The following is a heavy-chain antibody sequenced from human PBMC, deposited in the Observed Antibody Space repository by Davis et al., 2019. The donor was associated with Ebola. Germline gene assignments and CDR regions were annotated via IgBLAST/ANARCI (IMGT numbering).Heavy chain of an antibody. J-gene: IGHJ4*02. D-gene: IGHD3-10*01. CDR1: GYTFTSYY. CDR2: INPSGGST. Sequence: ASVKVSCKASGYTFTSYYMHWVRQAPGQGLEWMGIINPSGGSTSYAQKFQGRVTMTEDTSTDTAYMELSSLRSEDTAVYYCATGGTMVQGVIRRPLAYWGQGTLVTVSS. CDR3: ATGGTMVQGVIRRPLAY. V-gene: IGHV1-46*01.